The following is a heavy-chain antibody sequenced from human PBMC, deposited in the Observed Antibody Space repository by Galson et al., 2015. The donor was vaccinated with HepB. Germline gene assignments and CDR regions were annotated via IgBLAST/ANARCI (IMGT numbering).Heavy chain of an antibody. CDR2: IKSSTNGETT. Sequence: SLRLSCAASGFTFRNAWMSWVRQAPGKGLEWVGRIKSSTNGETTDCAAPVKARFTISRDDSKNTLHLQMNSLKTEDTAVYYCTTHFDWLDHYYFDSWGQGTLVTVSS. V-gene: IGHV3-15*01. J-gene: IGHJ4*02. CDR1: GFTFRNAW. D-gene: IGHD3-9*01. CDR3: TTHFDWLDHYYFDS.